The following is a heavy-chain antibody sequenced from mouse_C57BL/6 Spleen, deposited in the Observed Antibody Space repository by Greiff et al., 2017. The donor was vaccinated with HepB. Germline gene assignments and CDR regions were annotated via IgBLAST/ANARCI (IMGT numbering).Heavy chain of an antibody. J-gene: IGHJ1*03. CDR2: INPSSGYT. D-gene: IGHD4-1*01. CDR3: AREKLGRMYFDV. V-gene: IGHV1-7*01. Sequence: QVQLKESGAELAKPGASVKLSCKASGYTFTSYWMHWVNQRPGQGLEWIGYINPSSGYTKYNQKFKDKATLTADKSSSTAYMQLSSLTYEDSAVYYCAREKLGRMYFDVWGTGTTVTVSS. CDR1: GYTFTSYW.